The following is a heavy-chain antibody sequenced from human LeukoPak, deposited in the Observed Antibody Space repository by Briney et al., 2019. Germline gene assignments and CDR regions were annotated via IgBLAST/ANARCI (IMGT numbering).Heavy chain of an antibody. V-gene: IGHV4-59*08. CDR2: MYYSGST. CDR3: ARKVGMSFDY. Sequence: SETLSLTCTLSGGSISSFYWSWIRQPPGKGLEWIGFMYYSGSTNYNPSFKTRVTISVDTSKDQLSLNLSSVTAADTAVYYCARKVGMSFDYWGQGTLATVSS. J-gene: IGHJ4*02. D-gene: IGHD2-21*01. CDR1: GGSISSFY.